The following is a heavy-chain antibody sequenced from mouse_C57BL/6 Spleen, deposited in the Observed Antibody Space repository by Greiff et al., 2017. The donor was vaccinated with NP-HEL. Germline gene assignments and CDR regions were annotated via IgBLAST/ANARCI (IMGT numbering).Heavy chain of an antibody. J-gene: IGHJ4*01. CDR2: INPSSGYT. Sequence: QVHVKQSGAELARPGASVKMSCKASGYTFTSYTMHWVKQRPGQGLEWIGYINPSSGYTKYNQKFKDKATLTADKSSSTAYMQLSSLTSEDSAVYYCARDGGLQGGAMDYWGQGTSVTVSS. CDR3: ARDGGLQGGAMDY. CDR1: GYTFTSYT. D-gene: IGHD2-13*01. V-gene: IGHV1-4*01.